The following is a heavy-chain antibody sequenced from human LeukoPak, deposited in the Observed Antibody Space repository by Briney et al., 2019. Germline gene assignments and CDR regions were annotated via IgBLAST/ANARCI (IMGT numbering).Heavy chain of an antibody. D-gene: IGHD3-10*01. Sequence: SSYYSGSTNYNPSLKSRVTISVDTSKNQFSLKLSSVTAADTAVYYCANGRYYYGSGSYWSRYYYHGMDVWGQGTTVTVSS. CDR3: ANGRYYYGSGSYWSRYYYHGMDV. J-gene: IGHJ6*02. CDR2: SYYSGST. V-gene: IGHV4-39*07.